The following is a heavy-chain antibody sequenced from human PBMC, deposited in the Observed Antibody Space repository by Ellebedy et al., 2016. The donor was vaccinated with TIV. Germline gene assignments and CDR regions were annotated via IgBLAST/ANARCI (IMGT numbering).Heavy chain of an antibody. CDR3: AEGRSGWYYFDY. D-gene: IGHD6-19*01. Sequence: GSLRLSCGVYGGSFRGYYWSWVRQPPGKGLEWIGEVNQRGRTNYHPSLKSRVTISVDTSKNQFSLRLSSVTAADTAVYYCAEGRSGWYYFDYWGQGTLVTVSS. J-gene: IGHJ4*02. CDR2: VNQRGRT. V-gene: IGHV4-34*01. CDR1: GGSFRGYY.